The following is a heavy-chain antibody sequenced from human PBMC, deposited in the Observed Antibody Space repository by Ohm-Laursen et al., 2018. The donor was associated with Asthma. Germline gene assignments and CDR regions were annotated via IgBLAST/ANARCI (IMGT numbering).Heavy chain of an antibody. J-gene: IGHJ4*02. D-gene: IGHD3-3*01. CDR2: ISSGGST. CDR3: ARDVMEWYLPAFDF. V-gene: IGHV3-53*05. CDR1: GVTVSSNY. Sequence: SLRLSCTASGVTVSSNYMSWVRQAPGKGLEWVSVISSGGSTYYADSVKGRFTVSRDDSKNTLYLQMNSLRPDDTAVYYCARDVMEWYLPAFDFWGQGTLVTVSS.